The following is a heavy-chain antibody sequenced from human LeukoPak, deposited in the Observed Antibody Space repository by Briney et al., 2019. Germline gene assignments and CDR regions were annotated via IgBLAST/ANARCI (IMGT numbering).Heavy chain of an antibody. J-gene: IGHJ1*01. D-gene: IGHD1-1*01. CDR3: ARGWNDGQYFQH. Sequence: GGSLRLSCAASGFTFSSYSMNWVRQAPGKGLEWVSSISSSSSYIYYADSVKGRFTISRDNAKNSLYLQMNSLRAEDTAVYYCARGWNDGQYFQHWGQGTLVTVSS. V-gene: IGHV3-21*01. CDR2: ISSSSSYI. CDR1: GFTFSSYS.